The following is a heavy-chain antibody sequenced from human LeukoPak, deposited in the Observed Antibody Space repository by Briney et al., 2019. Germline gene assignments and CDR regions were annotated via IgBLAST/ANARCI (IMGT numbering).Heavy chain of an antibody. CDR3: ARITGFGEFLYYYYGMDV. D-gene: IGHD3-10*01. V-gene: IGHV4-59*01. CDR2: IYYSGST. Sequence: SETLSLTCTVSGGSISSYYWSWIRQHPGKGLEWIGYIYYSGSTNYNPSLKSRVTISVDTSKNQFSLKLSSVTAADTAVYYCARITGFGEFLYYYYGMDVWGKGTTVTVSS. J-gene: IGHJ6*04. CDR1: GGSISSYY.